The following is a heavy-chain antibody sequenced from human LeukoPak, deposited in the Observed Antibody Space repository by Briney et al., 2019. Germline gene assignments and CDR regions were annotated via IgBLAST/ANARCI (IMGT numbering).Heavy chain of an antibody. CDR3: ARVLGGLAFRTFDY. CDR2: INPSGGST. Sequence: ASVKVSCKASGYTFTRHYMHWVRHAPGQGIEWMGIINPSGGSTIYAQKFQGRVTMTRDTSTSTVYMELSSLRSEDTAVYYCARVLGGLAFRTFDYWGQGTLVTVSS. J-gene: IGHJ4*02. V-gene: IGHV1-46*01. D-gene: IGHD3-16*01. CDR1: GYTFTRHY.